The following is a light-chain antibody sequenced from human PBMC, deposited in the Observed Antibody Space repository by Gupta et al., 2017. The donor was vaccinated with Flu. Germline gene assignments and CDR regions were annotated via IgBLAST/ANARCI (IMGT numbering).Light chain of an antibody. V-gene: IGLV3-21*02. CDR2: DDS. CDR3: QVWQTATDHAG. Sequence: SSVLTQRPSVSVAAGQAARIGCGGNNIGAKTVHWYQRKPRQAPGLVVHDDSDRPSGLPVPVCVSDSGNMATLTMARVGAGDEAEDYCQVWQTATDHAGFGGGTKLTVL. CDR1: NIGAKT. J-gene: IGLJ3*02.